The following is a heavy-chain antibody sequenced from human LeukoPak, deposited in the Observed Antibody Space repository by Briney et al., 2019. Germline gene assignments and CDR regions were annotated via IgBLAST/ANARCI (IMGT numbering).Heavy chain of an antibody. V-gene: IGHV1-69*04. Sequence: ASVKVSCKASGGTFSSYAISWVRQAPGQGLEWMGRIIPIFGIANYAQKFQGRVTITADKSTSTAYMELSSLRSEDTAVYYCARITYDFWSGLFDPWGQGTLVTVSS. CDR3: ARITYDFWSGLFDP. CDR2: IIPIFGIA. J-gene: IGHJ5*02. D-gene: IGHD3-3*01. CDR1: GGTFSSYA.